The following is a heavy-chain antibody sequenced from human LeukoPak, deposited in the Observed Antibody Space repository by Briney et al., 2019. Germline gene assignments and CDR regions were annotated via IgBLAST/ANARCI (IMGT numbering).Heavy chain of an antibody. V-gene: IGHV7-4-1*02. CDR3: ARGDGFYYYDSSGYYYY. CDR2: INTNTGNP. Sequence: ASVKVSCKASGYTFTSYAMNWVRQAPGQGLEWMGWINTNTGNPTYAQGFTGRFVFSLDTSVSTAYLQISSLKAEDTAVYYCARGDGFYYYDSSGYYYYWGQGTLVTVSS. J-gene: IGHJ4*02. CDR1: GYTFTSYA. D-gene: IGHD3-22*01.